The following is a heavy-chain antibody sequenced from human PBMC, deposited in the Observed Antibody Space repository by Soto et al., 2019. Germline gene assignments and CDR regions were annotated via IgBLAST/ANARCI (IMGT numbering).Heavy chain of an antibody. CDR2: IHHSGST. D-gene: IGHD3-16*01. V-gene: IGHV4-38-2*02. CDR3: ARDISSSYGDY. Sequence: SETLSLTCSVSGYSISSGYYWGWIRQAPGKGLEWIGNIHHSGSTYYNPSLESRVTISIDTSKNQFSLRLTSVTAADTAIYYCARDISSSYGDYWGQGTLVTVSS. CDR1: GYSISSGYY. J-gene: IGHJ4*02.